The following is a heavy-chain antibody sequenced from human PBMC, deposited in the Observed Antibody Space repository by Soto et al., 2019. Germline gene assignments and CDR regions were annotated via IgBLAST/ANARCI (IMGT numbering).Heavy chain of an antibody. CDR1: GYTFTSYA. J-gene: IGHJ5*02. D-gene: IGHD6-6*01. V-gene: IGHV1-3*01. Sequence: ASVKVSCKASGYTFTSYAMHWVRQAPGQRLEWMGWINAGNGNTKYSQKFQGRVTITRDTSASTAYMELSSLRSEDTAVYYCARDFLAARPENWFDPWGQGTLVTVSS. CDR2: INAGNGNT. CDR3: ARDFLAARPENWFDP.